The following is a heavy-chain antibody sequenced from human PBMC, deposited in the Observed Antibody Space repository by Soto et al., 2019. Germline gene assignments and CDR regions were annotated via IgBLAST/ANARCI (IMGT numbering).Heavy chain of an antibody. Sequence: QVPLVESGGGVVQPGKSLRLSCAVSGFSLTNYAIHWVRQAPGKGPEWVAVISHDEDEKYYVDSVKGRFSISRDNSKNTVYLQMNSLRPDDTAVYYCAKERFSEFDYWGQGTLVTVSS. J-gene: IGHJ4*02. D-gene: IGHD3-3*01. V-gene: IGHV3-30*18. CDR1: GFSLTNYA. CDR2: ISHDEDEK. CDR3: AKERFSEFDY.